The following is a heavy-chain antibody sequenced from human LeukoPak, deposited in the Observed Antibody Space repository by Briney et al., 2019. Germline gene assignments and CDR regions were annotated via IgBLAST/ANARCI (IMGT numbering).Heavy chain of an antibody. CDR3: GRETDFGVVTN. D-gene: IGHD3-3*01. J-gene: IGHJ4*02. Sequence: SSETLSLTCTVSRGSITGYYWSWIRQSPSRGLEWLGRTYYRSQQWHSDYAPSVKGRITLNPDTSKNQFSLQLNPVTPEDTAVYYCGRETDFGVVTNWGQGTLVTVSS. CDR2: TYYRSQQWHS. CDR1: RGSITGYY. V-gene: IGHV6-1*01.